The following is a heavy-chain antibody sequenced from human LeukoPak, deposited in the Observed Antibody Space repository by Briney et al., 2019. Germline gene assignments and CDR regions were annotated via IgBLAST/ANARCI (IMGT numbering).Heavy chain of an antibody. CDR1: GYSFTSYW. D-gene: IGHD2-2*01. V-gene: IGHV5-51*01. CDR2: IYPGDSDT. J-gene: IGHJ1*01. Sequence: GESLKISCKGSGYSFTSYWIGWVRQMPGKGLEWMGIIYPGDSDTRYSPSFQGQVTISADKSISTAYLQWSSLKASDTAMYYCARLPGGSTRQAYFQHWGQGTLVTVSS. CDR3: ARLPGGSTRQAYFQH.